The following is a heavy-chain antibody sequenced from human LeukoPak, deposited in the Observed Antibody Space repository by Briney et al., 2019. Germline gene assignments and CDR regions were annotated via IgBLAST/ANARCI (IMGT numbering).Heavy chain of an antibody. CDR1: GDSISRYY. Sequence: SSETLSLTCTVSGDSISRYYWSWIRQSPGKGLEWIGYIFYSGISNYNPSLKSRVTVSVDTSKNQVSLKLRSVTAADTAVYYCAGLFSGYDPFDYWGQGTLVPSPQ. CDR3: AGLFSGYDPFDY. CDR2: IFYSGIS. D-gene: IGHD5-12*01. J-gene: IGHJ4*02. V-gene: IGHV4-59*03.